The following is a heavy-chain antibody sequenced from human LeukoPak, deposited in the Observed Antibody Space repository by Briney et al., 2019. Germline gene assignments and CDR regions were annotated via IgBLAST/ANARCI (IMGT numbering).Heavy chain of an antibody. J-gene: IGHJ4*02. CDR2: INHSGST. Sequence: SETLSLTCTVSGYSISTGYYWSWIRQPPGKGLEWIGEINHSGSTNYNPSLKSRVTISVDTSKNQFSLKLSSVTAADTAVYYCARGGYDILTGYYYYYFDYWGQGTLVTVSS. CDR3: ARGGYDILTGYYYYYFDY. D-gene: IGHD3-9*01. V-gene: IGHV4-34*01. CDR1: GYSISTGYY.